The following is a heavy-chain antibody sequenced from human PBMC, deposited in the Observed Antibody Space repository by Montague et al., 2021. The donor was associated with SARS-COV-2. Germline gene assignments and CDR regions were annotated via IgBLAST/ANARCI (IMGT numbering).Heavy chain of an antibody. CDR2: IDWDDDK. CDR1: GFSLSTSGMC. J-gene: IGHJ4*02. V-gene: IGHV2-70*01. Sequence: PALVKPTQTLTLTCTFSGFSLSTSGMCVSWIRQPPGKALEWLTLIDWDDDKYHSTSLKTRLTISKDTSKNQVVLTMTNMDPVDTATYYCARGYGTTVVTRAFDYWGQGTLVTVSS. CDR3: ARGYGTTVVTRAFDY. D-gene: IGHD4-23*01.